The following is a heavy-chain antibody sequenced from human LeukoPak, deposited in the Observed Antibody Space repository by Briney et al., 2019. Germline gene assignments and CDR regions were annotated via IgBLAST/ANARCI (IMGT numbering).Heavy chain of an antibody. V-gene: IGHV1-24*01. CDR2: FDPEDGET. Sequence: ASVKVSFKVSGYTLPELSMHWVRQAPGKGLEWMGGFDPEDGETIYAQKFQGRVTMTEDTSTDTAYMELSSLRSEDTAVYYCATTGAWRYFQHWGQGTLVTVSS. D-gene: IGHD1-14*01. CDR1: GYTLPELS. J-gene: IGHJ1*01. CDR3: ATTGAWRYFQH.